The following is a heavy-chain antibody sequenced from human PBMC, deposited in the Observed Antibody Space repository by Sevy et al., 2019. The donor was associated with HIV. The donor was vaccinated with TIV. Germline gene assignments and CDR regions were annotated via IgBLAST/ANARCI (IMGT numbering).Heavy chain of an antibody. D-gene: IGHD1-26*01. J-gene: IGHJ6*02. Sequence: GGSLRLSCKASGFIFSRYGVHWVRQAPGKGLEWVASIFNDGKTKYYGDAVKGRFTISRDISKNTLNLEMNNLRAEDTAIYYCATTSTPLYYYALDVWGQGTTVTVSS. CDR2: IFNDGKTK. CDR3: ATTSTPLYYYALDV. CDR1: GFIFSRYG. V-gene: IGHV3-30*02.